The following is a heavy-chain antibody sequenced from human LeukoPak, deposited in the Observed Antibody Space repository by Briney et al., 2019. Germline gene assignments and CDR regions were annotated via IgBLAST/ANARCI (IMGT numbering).Heavy chain of an antibody. D-gene: IGHD3-22*01. J-gene: IGHJ4*02. V-gene: IGHV5-51*01. CDR2: VYAFYSDT. CDR1: GYSFSNYY. CDR3: ARHSSPGHYDSSLEY. Sequence: GESLKISCKGSGYSFSNYYIVGVRQKPGKGVEGMGGVYAFYSDTTYSPSFQDQVSISSDKYINTSLLQWSSLKASNTAMYYCARHSSPGHYDSSLEYWGQGTLVTVSS.